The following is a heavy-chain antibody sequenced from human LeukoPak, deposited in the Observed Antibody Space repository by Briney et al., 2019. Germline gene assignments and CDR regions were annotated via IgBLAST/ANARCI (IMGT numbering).Heavy chain of an antibody. D-gene: IGHD2-2*01. Sequence: SETLSLTCTVSGGSISSGGYYWSWIRQPPGKGLEWIGEINHSGSTNYNPSLKSRVTISVDTSKNQFSLKLSSVTAADTAVYYCARHEGYCSSTSCPNWFDPWGQGTLVTVSS. V-gene: IGHV4-39*01. CDR3: ARHEGYCSSTSCPNWFDP. CDR1: GGSISSGGYY. CDR2: INHSGST. J-gene: IGHJ5*02.